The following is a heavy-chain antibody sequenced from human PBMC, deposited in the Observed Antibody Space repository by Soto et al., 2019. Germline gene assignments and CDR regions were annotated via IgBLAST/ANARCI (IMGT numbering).Heavy chain of an antibody. Sequence: SETLSLTCAVYGGSFSGYYWSWIRQPPGKGLEWIGEINHSGSTNYNPSLKSRVTISVDTSKNQFSLKLSSVTAADTAVYYCARGASDILTGYYFAWFDPWGQGTLVTVSS. D-gene: IGHD3-9*01. CDR1: GGSFSGYY. V-gene: IGHV4-34*01. J-gene: IGHJ5*02. CDR2: INHSGST. CDR3: ARGASDILTGYYFAWFDP.